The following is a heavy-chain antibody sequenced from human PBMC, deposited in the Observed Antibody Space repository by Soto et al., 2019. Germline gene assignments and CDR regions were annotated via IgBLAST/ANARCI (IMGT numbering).Heavy chain of an antibody. J-gene: IGHJ4*02. CDR1: GITFSNAW. CDR3: TGKANGY. Sequence: GRSLRLSCVASGITFSNAWMSWVRQAPGKGLEWVGRIKSKTDGGTTDYAAPVKGRFTISRDDSKNILYLQMNSLKTEDTAVYYCTGKANGYWGQGTLVTVSS. D-gene: IGHD1-26*01. CDR2: IKSKTDGGTT. V-gene: IGHV3-15*01.